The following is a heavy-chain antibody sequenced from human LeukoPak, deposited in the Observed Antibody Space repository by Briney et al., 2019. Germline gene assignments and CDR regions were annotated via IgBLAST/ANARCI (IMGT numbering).Heavy chain of an antibody. CDR1: GYTFTASY. Sequence: ASVKVSCKASGYTFTASYIHWVRQAPGQGLERMGWINPNSGGTNSAQHFQGRVTMTRDASISTAYMELSRLRSDDTAVYYRARAYDYRAYGMDVWGQGTTVTVSS. V-gene: IGHV1-2*02. CDR3: ARAYDYRAYGMDV. D-gene: IGHD5-12*01. J-gene: IGHJ6*02. CDR2: INPNSGGT.